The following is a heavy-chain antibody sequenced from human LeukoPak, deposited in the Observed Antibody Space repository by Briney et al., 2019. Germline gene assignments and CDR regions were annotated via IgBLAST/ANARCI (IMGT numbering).Heavy chain of an antibody. J-gene: IGHJ4*02. CDR2: IYRDGST. D-gene: IGHD6-19*01. CDR1: GFTITTNY. V-gene: IGHV3-53*04. CDR3: ARDRTSRWFVADY. Sequence: PGGSLRLSCAASGFTITTNYMSWVRQAPGKGLEWVSLIYRDGSTYYADSVKGRFTISRHNSKNTLYLQMSSLRVEDTAVYFCARDRTSRWFVADYWGQGTLVTVSS.